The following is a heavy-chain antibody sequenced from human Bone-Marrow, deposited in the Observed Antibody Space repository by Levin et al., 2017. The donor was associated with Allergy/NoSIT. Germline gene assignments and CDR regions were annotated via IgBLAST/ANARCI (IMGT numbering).Heavy chain of an antibody. J-gene: IGHJ3*02. V-gene: IGHV6-1*01. Sequence: HSQTLSLTCAISGDSVSSNSAAWNWIRQSPSRGLEWLGRTYYRSKWYNDYAVSVKSRITINPDTSKNQFSLQLNSVTPEDTAVYYCAREATPGIAAAGYAFDIWGQGTMVTVSS. D-gene: IGHD6-13*01. CDR1: GDSVSSNSAA. CDR2: TYYRSKWYN. CDR3: AREATPGIAAAGYAFDI.